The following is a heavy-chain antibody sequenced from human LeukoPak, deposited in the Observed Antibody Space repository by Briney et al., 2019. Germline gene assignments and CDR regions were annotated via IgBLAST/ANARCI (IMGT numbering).Heavy chain of an antibody. CDR2: IYTSGST. CDR1: GGSISSYY. Sequence: SETLSLTCTVPGGSISSYYWSWIRQPAGKGLEWIGRIYTSGSTNYNPSLKSRVTMSVDTSKNQFSLKLSSVTAADTAVYYCAREYSSSSGPMDVWRQGTTVTVSS. D-gene: IGHD6-6*01. CDR3: AREYSSSSGPMDV. J-gene: IGHJ6*02. V-gene: IGHV4-4*07.